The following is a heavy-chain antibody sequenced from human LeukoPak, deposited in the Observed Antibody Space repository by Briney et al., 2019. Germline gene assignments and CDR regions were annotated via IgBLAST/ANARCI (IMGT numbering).Heavy chain of an antibody. D-gene: IGHD5-12*01. V-gene: IGHV3-11*01. CDR1: SLSLVKSD. J-gene: IGHJ4*02. Sequence: NPGGSLRLSYYPDSLSLVKSDTACSRQAPGKGLEWISNINSNSYTIYYADSVKGRFTISRDNAKRALYLQMDRLRAEDTAVYYCASVRRSPHSACDLGPLDIWGQGTLVAVSS. CDR2: INSNSYTI. CDR3: ASVRRSPHSACDLGPLDI.